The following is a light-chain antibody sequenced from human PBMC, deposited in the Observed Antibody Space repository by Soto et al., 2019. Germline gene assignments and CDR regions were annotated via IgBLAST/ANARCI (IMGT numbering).Light chain of an antibody. CDR1: SSDVGGHNY. J-gene: IGLJ1*01. V-gene: IGLV2-14*01. CDR3: QSYDRSLSGSF. Sequence: QSALTQPASVSGSPGQSITISCTGTSSDVGGHNYVSWYQQHPGKAPKFMIFEVSNRPSGVSNRFSGSKSGKTASLTISGLQAEDEADYYCQSYDRSLSGSFFGTGTKLTVL. CDR2: EVS.